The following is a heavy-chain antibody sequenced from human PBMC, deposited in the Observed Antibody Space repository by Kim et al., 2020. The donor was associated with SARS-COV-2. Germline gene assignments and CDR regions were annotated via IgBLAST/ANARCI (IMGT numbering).Heavy chain of an antibody. CDR3: ARDRLGLSVYYYGMDV. D-gene: IGHD5-12*01. CDR1: GYTFTGYY. J-gene: IGHJ6*02. V-gene: IGHV1-2*06. Sequence: ASVKVSCKASGYTFTGYYMHWVRQAPGQGLEWMGRINPNSGGTNYAQKFQGRVTMTRDTSISTAYMELSRLRSDDTAVYYCARDRLGLSVYYYGMDVWGQGTTVTVSS. CDR2: INPNSGGT.